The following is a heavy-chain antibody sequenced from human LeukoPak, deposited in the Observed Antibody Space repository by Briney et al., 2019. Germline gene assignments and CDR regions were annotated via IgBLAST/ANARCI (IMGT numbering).Heavy chain of an antibody. CDR3: TRDEDYGDYANYYYYGMDV. J-gene: IGHJ6*02. Sequence: GGSLRLSCAASGFTFSSNSMTWVRQTPGKGLEWVGFIRSKAYGGTTEYAASVKGRFTISRDDSKSIAYLQMNSLKTEDTAVYYCTRDEDYGDYANYYYYGMDVWGQGTTVTVSS. CDR2: IRSKAYGGTT. CDR1: GFTFSSNS. V-gene: IGHV3-49*04. D-gene: IGHD4-17*01.